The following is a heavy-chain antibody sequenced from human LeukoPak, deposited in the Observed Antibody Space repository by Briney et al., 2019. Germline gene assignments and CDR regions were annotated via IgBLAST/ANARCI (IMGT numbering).Heavy chain of an antibody. CDR1: GGSISSSTYY. Sequence: PSETLSLTCTVSGGSISSSTYYWGWIRQPTGKGLEWIGSIYYSGSTYYNPSLKSRVTLSVDTSKNQFSLKLSSVTAADTAVYYCARHVGSSGWYYYFDYWGQGTLVTVSS. J-gene: IGHJ4*02. V-gene: IGHV4-39*01. CDR2: IYYSGST. D-gene: IGHD6-19*01. CDR3: ARHVGSSGWYYYFDY.